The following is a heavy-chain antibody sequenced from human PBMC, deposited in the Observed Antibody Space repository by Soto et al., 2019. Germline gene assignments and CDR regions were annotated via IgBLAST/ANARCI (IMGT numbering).Heavy chain of an antibody. V-gene: IGHV4-30-4*01. CDR1: GGAISGGDYY. D-gene: IGHD3-22*01. CDR2: SYYRGST. J-gene: IGHJ4*02. CDR3: ARDGDYYDSSGYYWRYFDY. Sequence: TSGTLALTCTFSGGAISGGDYYWSLIRQAPGEGLEGIGYSYYRGSTYYNPSLKSRVTISVDTSKNQFSLKLSSVTAADTAVYYCARDGDYYDSSGYYWRYFDYWGQGTLVTVSS.